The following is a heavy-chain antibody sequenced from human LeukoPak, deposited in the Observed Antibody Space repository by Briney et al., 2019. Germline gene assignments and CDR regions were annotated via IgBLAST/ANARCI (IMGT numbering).Heavy chain of an antibody. D-gene: IGHD2-2*01. CDR1: GFTFSSYG. J-gene: IGHJ4*02. CDR3: ARVKYATIVVVPAALDY. CDR2: ISYDGSNE. Sequence: GGSLRLSCAASGFTFSSYGMHWVRQAPGRGLEWVAVISYDGSNEYYADSVKGRFTISRDNSKNTVYMQMNSLRAEDTAVYYCARVKYATIVVVPAALDYWGQGTLVTVSS. V-gene: IGHV3-30*03.